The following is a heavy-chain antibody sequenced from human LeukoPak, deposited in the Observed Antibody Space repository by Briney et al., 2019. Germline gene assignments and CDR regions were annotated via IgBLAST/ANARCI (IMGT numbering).Heavy chain of an antibody. CDR1: GFTFSSYG. J-gene: IGHJ6*02. V-gene: IGHV3-30*02. D-gene: IGHD3-9*01. CDR3: ANAYYDILTGYYGYYYGMDV. CDR2: IRYDGSNK. Sequence: PGGSLRLSCAASGFTFSSYGMHWVRQAPGKGLEWVAFIRYDGSNKYYADSVKGRFTIFRDNSKNTLYLQMNSLRAEDTAVYYCANAYYDILTGYYGYYYGMDVWGQGTTVTVSS.